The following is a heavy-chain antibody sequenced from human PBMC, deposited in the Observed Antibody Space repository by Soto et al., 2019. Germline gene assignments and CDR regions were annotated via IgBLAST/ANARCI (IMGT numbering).Heavy chain of an antibody. CDR1: GFTFSIYS. CDR2: ISSSSSTI. Sequence: GGSLRLSCAASGFTFSIYSMNWVRQAPGKGLEWVSYISSSSSTIYYADSVKGRFTISRDNAKNTLYLQMNSLRAEDTAVYYCARDGHSSGFDYWGQGALVTVSS. D-gene: IGHD6-19*01. J-gene: IGHJ4*02. CDR3: ARDGHSSGFDY. V-gene: IGHV3-48*01.